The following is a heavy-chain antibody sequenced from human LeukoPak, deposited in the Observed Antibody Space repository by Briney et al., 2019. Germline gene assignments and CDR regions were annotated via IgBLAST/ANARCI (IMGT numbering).Heavy chain of an antibody. CDR2: IQYSGST. CDR1: GGSMNSYD. Sequence: PSETLSLTCSVSGGSMNSYDWGWIRQPPGKGLEWIGYIQYSGSTKYNPSLRSRVTISPDTPKSQFSLKLSSVTAADTAVYYCARSHGLYWGQGTLVSVSS. CDR3: ARSHGLY. J-gene: IGHJ4*02. V-gene: IGHV4-59*01.